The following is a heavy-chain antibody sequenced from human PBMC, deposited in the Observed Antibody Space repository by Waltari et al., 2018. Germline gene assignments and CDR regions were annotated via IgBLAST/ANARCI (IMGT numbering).Heavy chain of an antibody. D-gene: IGHD1-26*01. Sequence: QVQLVQSGAEVKKPGASVKVSCKASGYTFTGYYMHWVRQAPGQGLEWRGRINPNRGGTNYAQKFQGRVTMTRDTSISTAYMELSRLRSDDTAVYYCARVRYSGITDAFDIWGQGTMVTVSS. CDR1: GYTFTGYY. J-gene: IGHJ3*02. V-gene: IGHV1-2*06. CDR2: INPNRGGT. CDR3: ARVRYSGITDAFDI.